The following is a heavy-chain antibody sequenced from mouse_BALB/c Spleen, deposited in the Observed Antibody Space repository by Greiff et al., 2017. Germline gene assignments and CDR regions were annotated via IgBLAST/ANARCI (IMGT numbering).Heavy chain of an antibody. V-gene: IGHV8-8*01. CDR2: IWWDDDK. CDR1: GFSLSTSGMG. J-gene: IGHJ3*01. CDR3: ARIGYDVGAWFAY. Sequence: QVTLKECGPGILQPSQTLSLTCSFSGFSLSTSGMGVGWIRQPSGKGLEWLAHIWWDDDKRYNPALKSRLTISKDTSSNQVFLKIASVDTADTATYYCARIGYDVGAWFAYWGQGTLVTVSA. D-gene: IGHD2-14*01.